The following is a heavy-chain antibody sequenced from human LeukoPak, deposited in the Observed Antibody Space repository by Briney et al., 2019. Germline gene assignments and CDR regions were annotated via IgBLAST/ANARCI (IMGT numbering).Heavy chain of an antibody. Sequence: GGSLRLSCSASGFTFSSYAMHWVRQAPGKGLEYVSAISSNGGSTYYADSVKGRFTISRDNSKNTLYLQMSSLRAEDTAAYHCAKGRNEDGDAALNYWGQGTLVTVSS. CDR1: GFTFSSYA. J-gene: IGHJ4*02. CDR3: AKGRNEDGDAALNY. D-gene: IGHD4-17*01. V-gene: IGHV3-64D*09. CDR2: ISSNGGST.